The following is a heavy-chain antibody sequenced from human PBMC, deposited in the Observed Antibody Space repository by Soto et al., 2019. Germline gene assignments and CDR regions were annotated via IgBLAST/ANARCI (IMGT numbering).Heavy chain of an antibody. CDR1: GFTFSSYA. V-gene: IGHV3-23*01. CDR2: ISGSGGST. CDR3: AKYDADIVVVPAAMGGYYYYYSYMDV. Sequence: HPGGSLRLSCAASGFTFSSYAMSWARQAPGKGLEWVSAISGSGGSTYYADSVKGRFTISRDNSKNTLYLQMNSLRAEDTAVYYCAKYDADIVVVPAAMGGYYYYYSYMDVWGKGTTVTVSS. D-gene: IGHD2-2*01. J-gene: IGHJ6*03.